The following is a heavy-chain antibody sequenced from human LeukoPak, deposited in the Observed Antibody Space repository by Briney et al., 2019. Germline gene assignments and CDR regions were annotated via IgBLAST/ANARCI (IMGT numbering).Heavy chain of an antibody. V-gene: IGHV3-74*01. CDR3: LRMGSSAYTLI. Sequence: GGSLRLSCAASGFTFSNYWMHWVRQAPGKGMGWVSRISSDGSSTIYADSVKGRFTVSRDNAKNTLYLQMNSLTAEDTAVYYCLRMGSSAYTLIWGQGTLVTVSS. CDR2: ISSDGSST. J-gene: IGHJ4*02. CDR1: GFTFSNYW. D-gene: IGHD3-22*01.